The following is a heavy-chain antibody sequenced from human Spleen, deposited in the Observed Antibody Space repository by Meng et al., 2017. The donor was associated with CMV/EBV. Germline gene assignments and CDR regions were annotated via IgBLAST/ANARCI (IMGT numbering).Heavy chain of an antibody. Sequence: CAASGFTVSSNYMSWVRQAPGKGLEWVSVIYSGGSTYYADSVKGRFTISRDNSKNTLYLQMNSLRAEDTAVYYCARDRRSGYESFDYWGQGTLVTVSS. CDR1: GFTVSSNY. D-gene: IGHD5-12*01. J-gene: IGHJ4*02. V-gene: IGHV3-66*02. CDR3: ARDRRSGYESFDY. CDR2: IYSGGST.